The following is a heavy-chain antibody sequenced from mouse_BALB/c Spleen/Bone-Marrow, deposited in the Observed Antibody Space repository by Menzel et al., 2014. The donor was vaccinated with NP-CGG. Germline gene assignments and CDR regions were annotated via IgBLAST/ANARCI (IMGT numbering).Heavy chain of an antibody. V-gene: IGHV1-82*01. J-gene: IGHJ4*01. Sequence: QVHVKQSGPELVKPGASVKISCKASGYAFSSSWVNWVKQRPGQGLEWIGRIYPGDGDISYKGKFKGKATLTADKSSSTAYMQRSSLTSVDAAVYFCARSDGYRVMDYWGQGTSVTVSS. CDR1: GYAFSSSW. CDR3: ARSDGYRVMDY. CDR2: IYPGDGDI. D-gene: IGHD2-3*01.